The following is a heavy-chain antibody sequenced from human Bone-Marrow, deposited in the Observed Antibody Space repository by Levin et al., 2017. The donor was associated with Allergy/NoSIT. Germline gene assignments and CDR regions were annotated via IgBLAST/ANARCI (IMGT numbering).Heavy chain of an antibody. V-gene: IGHV3-30-3*01. CDR2: ISYDGSNE. Sequence: PGGSLRLSCAASGFTFSYFAMHWVRQAPGKGLEWVAYISYDGSNEDYADSVKGRFTISRDNSKNTVYLQMNSLRAEDTAVYYCARDEGTVATIPADYWGQGTLVTVSS. CDR1: GFTFSYFA. CDR3: ARDEGTVATIPADY. D-gene: IGHD5-12*01. J-gene: IGHJ4*02.